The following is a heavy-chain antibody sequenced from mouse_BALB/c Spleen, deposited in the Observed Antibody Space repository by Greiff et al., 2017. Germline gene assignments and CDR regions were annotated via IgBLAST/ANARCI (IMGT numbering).Heavy chain of an antibody. V-gene: IGHV1-69*02. CDR3: TSYGSSYWYFDV. D-gene: IGHD1-1*01. J-gene: IGHJ1*01. CDR2: IYPSDSYT. CDR1: GYTFTSYW. Sequence: VQLQQPGAELVRPGASVKLSCKASGYTFTSYWINWVKQRPGQGLEWIGNIYPSDSYTNYNQKFKDKATLTVDKSSSTAYMQLSSPTSEDSAVYYCTSYGSSYWYFDVWGAGTTVTVSS.